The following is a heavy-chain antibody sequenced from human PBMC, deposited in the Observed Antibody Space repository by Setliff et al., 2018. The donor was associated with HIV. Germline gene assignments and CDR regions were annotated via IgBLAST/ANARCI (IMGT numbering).Heavy chain of an antibody. Sequence: GASVKVSCKASGYNFTSHDINWVRQAPGQGLEWMGWMNPGNGATNYARNFQGRVTMTRDTSTSTVYMELSSLRSEDTAVYYCAREARYQDRYYYYMDVWGKGTTVTV. V-gene: IGHV1-8*01. CDR2: MNPGNGAT. CDR3: AREARYQDRYYYYMDV. J-gene: IGHJ6*03. D-gene: IGHD1-20*01. CDR1: GYNFTSHD.